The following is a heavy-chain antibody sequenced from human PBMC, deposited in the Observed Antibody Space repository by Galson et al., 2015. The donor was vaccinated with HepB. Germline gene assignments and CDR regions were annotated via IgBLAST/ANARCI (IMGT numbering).Heavy chain of an antibody. CDR2: ISWNSGSI. J-gene: IGHJ4*02. D-gene: IGHD3-10*01. CDR3: AKGVWFRELDY. V-gene: IGHV3-9*01. CDR1: GFTFDDYA. Sequence: SLRLSCAASGFTFDDYAMHWVRQAPGKGLEWVSGISWNSGSIGYADSVKGRFTISRDNAKNSLYLQMNSLRAEDTALYYCAKGVWFRELDYWGQGTLVTVSS.